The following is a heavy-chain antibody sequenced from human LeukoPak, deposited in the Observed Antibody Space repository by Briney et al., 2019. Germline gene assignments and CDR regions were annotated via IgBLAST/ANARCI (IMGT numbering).Heavy chain of an antibody. CDR2: IYYSGST. CDR1: SGAISSSSYY. Sequence: SQTLSLTCTVSSGAISSSSYYSGWIRQPPRERLEWIGSIYYSGSTYYNPSLKSRVTISVDTSKNQFSLKLSSVTAADTAVYYCARPRSGSYSYYFDYWGQGTLVTVSS. J-gene: IGHJ4*02. CDR3: ARPRSGSYSYYFDY. D-gene: IGHD3-10*01. V-gene: IGHV4-39*01.